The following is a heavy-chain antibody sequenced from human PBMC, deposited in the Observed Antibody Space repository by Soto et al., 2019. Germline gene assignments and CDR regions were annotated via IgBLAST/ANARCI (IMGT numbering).Heavy chain of an antibody. CDR1: GFTFSNYG. J-gene: IGHJ4*02. V-gene: IGHV3-30*18. CDR2: ISNDGSKQ. Sequence: QVQVVESGGDAVQPGRSLRLSCAASGFTFSNYGMHWVRQAPGKGLEWVAVISNDGSKQYYGDSVKGRFTISRDNSKSTVYLQMNSLRAEDTAVYFCAKSTLYCTNGVCFVLDYWSQGTLVTVSS. D-gene: IGHD2-8*01. CDR3: AKSTLYCTNGVCFVLDY.